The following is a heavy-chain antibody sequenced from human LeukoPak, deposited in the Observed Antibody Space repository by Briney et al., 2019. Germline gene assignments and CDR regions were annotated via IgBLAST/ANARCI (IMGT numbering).Heavy chain of an antibody. V-gene: IGHV1-18*01. D-gene: IGHD3-10*01. CDR1: GYTLTNYG. J-gene: IGHJ4*02. CDR3: ARYNSMFRGVTTSDY. CDR2: SAYNGNT. Sequence: GASVKVSCKASGYTLTNYGFNWVRQAPGQGLEWMGNSAYNGNTNYAQKFQDRVTMTTDTSTSTAYMELRSLRSDDTAVYYCARYNSMFRGVTTSDYWGQGTLVTVSS.